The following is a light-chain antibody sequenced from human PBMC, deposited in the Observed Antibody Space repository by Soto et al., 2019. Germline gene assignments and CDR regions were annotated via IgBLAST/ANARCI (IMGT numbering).Light chain of an antibody. CDR3: QQYNNWPTWT. V-gene: IGKV3-15*01. CDR1: QSVSSN. J-gene: IGKJ1*01. Sequence: EIVMTQSPATLSVSQGERPTSSSRASQSVSSNLAWYQQKPGQAPRLLIYGASTRATGIPARFSGSGSGTEFTLTISSLQSEDFAVYYCQQYNNWPTWTFGQGTKVEIK. CDR2: GAS.